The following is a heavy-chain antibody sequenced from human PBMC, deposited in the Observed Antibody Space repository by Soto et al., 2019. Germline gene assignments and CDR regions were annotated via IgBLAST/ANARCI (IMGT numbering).Heavy chain of an antibody. CDR1: GFTFSSYG. CDR2: IWYDGSNK. J-gene: IGHJ6*02. Sequence: QVQLVESGGGVVQPGRSLRLSCAASGFTFSSYGMHWVRQAPGKGLEWVAVIWYDGSNKYYADSVKGRFTISRDNSKNPVYLQMNSLRAEDTAVYYCAREFSSGWYRYGMDVWGQGTTVTVSS. CDR3: AREFSSGWYRYGMDV. D-gene: IGHD6-19*01. V-gene: IGHV3-33*01.